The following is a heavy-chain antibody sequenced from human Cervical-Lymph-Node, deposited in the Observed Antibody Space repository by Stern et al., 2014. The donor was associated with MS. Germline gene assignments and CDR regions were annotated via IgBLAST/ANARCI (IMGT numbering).Heavy chain of an antibody. V-gene: IGHV3-9*01. J-gene: IGHJ6*02. Sequence: EVQLVQSGGGLVQPGRSLRLSCAASGFTLDNKALFWVRPAPGKGLEWVSTISWNSGYIDYADSVKGRFTISRDNAKNSLYLQMNSLRAEDTALYYCASGYYYGTNYFGMDVWGQGTTVTVSS. D-gene: IGHD3-22*01. CDR3: ASGYYYGTNYFGMDV. CDR2: ISWNSGYI. CDR1: GFTLDNKA.